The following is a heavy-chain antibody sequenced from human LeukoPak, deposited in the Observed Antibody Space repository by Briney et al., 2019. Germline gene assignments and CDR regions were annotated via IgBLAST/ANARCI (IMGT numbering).Heavy chain of an antibody. CDR1: GITFRDAW. J-gene: IGHJ4*02. Sequence: GGSLRLSCAACGITFRDAWMSWVRQAPGKGLEWVGLIKSKTDGETTDYAAPVKGRFAISRDDSKSTMYLQMNRLKTEDTGVYYCTSSYYYNSGTYYLRSSDDWGQGTLVTVSS. V-gene: IGHV3-15*01. CDR2: IKSKTDGETT. CDR3: TSSYYYNSGTYYLRSSDD. D-gene: IGHD3-10*01.